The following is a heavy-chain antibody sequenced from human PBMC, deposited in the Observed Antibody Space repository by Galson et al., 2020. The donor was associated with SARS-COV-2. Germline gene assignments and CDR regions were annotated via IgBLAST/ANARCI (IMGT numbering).Heavy chain of an antibody. CDR1: GFTFSSYD. CDR3: ARGAEMATIKGGNVYYYYYMDV. V-gene: IGHV3-13*05. J-gene: IGHJ6*03. D-gene: IGHD5-12*01. CDR2: IGTAGDP. Sequence: GGSLRLSCAASGFTFSSYDMHWVRQATGKGLEWVSAIGTAGDPYYPGSVKGRFTISRENAKNSLYLQMNSLRAGDTAVYYCARGAEMATIKGGNVYYYYYMDVWGKGTTVTVSS.